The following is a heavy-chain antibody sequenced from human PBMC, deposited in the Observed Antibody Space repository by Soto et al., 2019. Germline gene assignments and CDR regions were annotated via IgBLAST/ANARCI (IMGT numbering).Heavy chain of an antibody. CDR1: GLTFSSFS. Sequence: GGSLRLPCVASGLTFSSFSMHWARQAPGKGLDWVAVVSHDGSTTYYADSARGRFTISRDISKNTLYLEMNSLRPEDTVVYYCVRVGPNRPNEDDYWGQGTPVTVAS. D-gene: IGHD1-1*01. J-gene: IGHJ4*02. V-gene: IGHV3-30-3*01. CDR2: VSHDGSTT. CDR3: VRVGPNRPNEDDY.